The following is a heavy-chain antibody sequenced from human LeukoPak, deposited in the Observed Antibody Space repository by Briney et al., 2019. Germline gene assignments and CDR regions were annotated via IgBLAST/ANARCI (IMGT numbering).Heavy chain of an antibody. Sequence: SETLSLTCTVSGGSISSDYWSWIRQPAGKGLEWIGRIYSSGNTNYNPSLKSRVTISVDTSKNLFSLKLSSVTAADTAVYYCARHGSIRYYYYGMDVWGQGTTVTVSS. CDR1: GGSISSDY. D-gene: IGHD1-1*01. V-gene: IGHV4-4*07. CDR3: ARHGSIRYYYYGMDV. J-gene: IGHJ6*02. CDR2: IYSSGNT.